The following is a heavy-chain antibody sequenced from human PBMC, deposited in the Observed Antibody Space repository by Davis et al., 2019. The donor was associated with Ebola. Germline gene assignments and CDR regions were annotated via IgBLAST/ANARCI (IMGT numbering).Heavy chain of an antibody. CDR2: LHYIGST. J-gene: IGHJ4*02. Sequence: SETLSLTCSVSGGSISTYYWSWIRQAPGKGLEWIGYLHYIGSTYYNPSLQSRVTISVDTSKNQVSLKLNSVTAADTAVYYCARSHSDWLLPFDYWGQGTLATVSS. D-gene: IGHD3-9*01. V-gene: IGHV4-59*01. CDR1: GGSISTYY. CDR3: ARSHSDWLLPFDY.